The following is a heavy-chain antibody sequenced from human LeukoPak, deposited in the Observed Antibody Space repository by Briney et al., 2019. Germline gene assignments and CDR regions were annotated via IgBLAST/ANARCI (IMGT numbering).Heavy chain of an antibody. CDR3: ARRESSNGFLSFDY. V-gene: IGHV4-59*12. J-gene: IGHJ4*02. CDR2: IYSSGST. D-gene: IGHD6-19*01. CDR1: GGSMDNFY. Sequence: PSETLSLTCKVSGGSMDNFYWTWIRQPPGKGLEWIGYIYSSGSTNYNPSLQSRVTISVDTSKNQFSLKLSSVTAADTAVYYCARRESSNGFLSFDYWGQGTLVTVSS.